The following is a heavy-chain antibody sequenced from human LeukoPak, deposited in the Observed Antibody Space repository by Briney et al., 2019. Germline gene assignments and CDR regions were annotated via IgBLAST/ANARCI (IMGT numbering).Heavy chain of an antibody. CDR3: ARDETTVTTGFDY. J-gene: IGHJ4*02. Sequence: SETLSLTCTVSAGSISNYYWSWIRQPAGKGLEWIGRISSRGSTNYNPSLKSRVTMSIDTSKNQFSLKLSSVTAADTAVYYCARDETTVTTGFDYWGQGTLVTVSS. V-gene: IGHV4-4*07. CDR2: ISSRGST. CDR1: AGSISNYY. D-gene: IGHD4-17*01.